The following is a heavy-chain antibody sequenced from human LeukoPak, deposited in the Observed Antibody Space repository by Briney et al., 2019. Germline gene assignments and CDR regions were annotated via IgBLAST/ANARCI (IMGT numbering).Heavy chain of an antibody. Sequence: GGSLRLSCAASGFTFSSYAMHWVRQAPGKGLEWVAVISYDGSNKYYADSVKGRFTISRDNSKNTLYLQMNSLRAEDTAVYYWGRVGVVTGIAAGGTRENWFDPWGQGTLVTVSS. J-gene: IGHJ5*02. CDR1: GFTFSSYA. CDR3: GRVGVVTGIAAGGTRENWFDP. D-gene: IGHD6-13*01. CDR2: ISYDGSNK. V-gene: IGHV3-30-3*01.